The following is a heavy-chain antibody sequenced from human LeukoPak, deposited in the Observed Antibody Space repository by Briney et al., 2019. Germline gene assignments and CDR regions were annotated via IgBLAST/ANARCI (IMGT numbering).Heavy chain of an antibody. V-gene: IGHV1-2*02. Sequence: ASVKVSCKASGYTFTGYYMHWVRQAPGQGLEWMGWINPNSGGTNYAQKFQGRVTMTRDTSISTAYMELSRLRSDDTAVYYCARALGYSSSKRGRVDYWGQGTLVTVSS. J-gene: IGHJ4*02. D-gene: IGHD6-13*01. CDR1: GYTFTGYY. CDR2: INPNSGGT. CDR3: ARALGYSSSKRGRVDY.